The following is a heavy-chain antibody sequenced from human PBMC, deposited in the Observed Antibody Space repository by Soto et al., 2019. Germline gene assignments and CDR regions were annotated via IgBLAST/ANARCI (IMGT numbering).Heavy chain of an antibody. CDR1: GFTFSSYA. Sequence: GGSLRLSCAASGFTFSSYAMHWVRQAPGKGLEWVAVISYDGSNKYYADSVKGRFNISRDNSKNTLYLQMNSLRAEDTAVYYCAKVVHSAYDSSGYXFDYWGQGNLVTVXS. D-gene: IGHD3-22*01. V-gene: IGHV3-30-3*01. CDR3: AKVVHSAYDSSGYXFDY. CDR2: ISYDGSNK. J-gene: IGHJ4*02.